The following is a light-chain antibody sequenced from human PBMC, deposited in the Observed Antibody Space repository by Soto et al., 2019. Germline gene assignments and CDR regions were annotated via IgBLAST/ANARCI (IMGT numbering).Light chain of an antibody. J-gene: IGLJ2*01. Sequence: QSALTQPASVSGSPGQSITISCTGTCSDVGGYNYVSWYQQHPGKAPKLMIYDVSNRPSGVSNRFSGSKSGNPSSLAISGLQAEDEADYYCSSYTSSSTPVVVFGGGTKVTVL. CDR2: DVS. V-gene: IGLV2-14*01. CDR1: CSDVGGYNY. CDR3: SSYTSSSTPVVV.